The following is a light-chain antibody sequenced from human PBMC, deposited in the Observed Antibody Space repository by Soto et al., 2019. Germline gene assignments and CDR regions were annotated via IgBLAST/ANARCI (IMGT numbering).Light chain of an antibody. J-gene: IGKJ1*01. CDR2: KAS. CDR1: QTISSW. CDR3: QHYNSYSEA. Sequence: DIQMTQSPSTLSGSVGDRVTITCRASQTISSWLAWYQQKPGKAPKLLIYKASTLKSGVPSRFSGSGSGTEFTLTISRLQPDDFANYYCQHYNSYSEAFGQGTKVEL. V-gene: IGKV1-5*03.